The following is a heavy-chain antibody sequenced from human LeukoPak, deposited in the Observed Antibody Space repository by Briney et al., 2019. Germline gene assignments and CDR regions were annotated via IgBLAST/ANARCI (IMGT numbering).Heavy chain of an antibody. CDR2: ISGYNGYT. CDR3: ARAGAVAGTSGMDV. Sequence: GASVKVSCKASGYRFTSYGITWVRQAPGQGLEWMGWISGYNGYTHYAQKLQGRVTMTTDTSTSTAYMELRSLRSDDTAMYYCARAGAVAGTSGMDVWGQGTTVTVPS. J-gene: IGHJ6*02. CDR1: GYRFTSYG. D-gene: IGHD6-19*01. V-gene: IGHV1-18*01.